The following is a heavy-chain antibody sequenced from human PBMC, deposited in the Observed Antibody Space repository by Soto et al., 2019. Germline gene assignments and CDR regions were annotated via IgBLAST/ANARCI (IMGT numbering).Heavy chain of an antibody. CDR3: ASFKSTGITMVRGVNLVDY. D-gene: IGHD3-10*01. CDR2: IYYSGST. J-gene: IGHJ4*02. Sequence: QVQLQESGPGLVKPSQTLSLTCTVSGGSISSGGYYWSWIRQHPGKGLEWIGYIYYSGSTYYNPSLKSRVTISVDTSKNQFSRKLSSVTAADMAVYYCASFKSTGITMVRGVNLVDYWGQGTLVTVSS. CDR1: GGSISSGGYY. V-gene: IGHV4-31*03.